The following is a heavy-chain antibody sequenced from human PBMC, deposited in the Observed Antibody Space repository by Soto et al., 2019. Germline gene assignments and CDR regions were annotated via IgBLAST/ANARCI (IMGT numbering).Heavy chain of an antibody. CDR2: ISYDGGNK. V-gene: IGHV3-30*18. Sequence: GGSLRLSCAASGFTFSSYGMHWVRQAPGKGLEWVAVISYDGGNKYYADSVKGRFTISRDNSKNTLYLQMNSLRAEDTAVYYCAKLVTTSESLDYWGQGTLVTVSS. CDR3: AKLVTTSESLDY. J-gene: IGHJ4*02. D-gene: IGHD4-17*01. CDR1: GFTFSSYG.